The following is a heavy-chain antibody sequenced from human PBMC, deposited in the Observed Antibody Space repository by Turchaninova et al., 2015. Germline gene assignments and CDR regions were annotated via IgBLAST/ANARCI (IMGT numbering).Heavy chain of an antibody. Sequence: EVQLVQSGAEVQEPGESLRISCQGSGYSFPSYWINWVRQMPGKGLEWVGRIDPVDSRTNYSPSFQGHVTSSADKSISTAFLQWNSLRASDTAIYYCVREWRDPWGQGTLVIVST. CDR3: VREWRDP. CDR2: IDPVDSRT. V-gene: IGHV5-10-1*03. D-gene: IGHD2-8*01. J-gene: IGHJ5*02. CDR1: GYSFPSYW.